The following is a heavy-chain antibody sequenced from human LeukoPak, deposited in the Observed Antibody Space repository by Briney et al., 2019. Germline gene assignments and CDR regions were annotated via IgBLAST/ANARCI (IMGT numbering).Heavy chain of an antibody. Sequence: SETLSLTCAVYGGSFSSYYWSWIRQSPGRGLEWIGEINHSGSTYYNPSLKSRVTISEDTSKNQISLKLSSVTAADAAVYYCARGVRIADYWGQGTLVTVSS. V-gene: IGHV4-34*01. J-gene: IGHJ4*02. CDR3: ARGVRIADY. CDR1: GGSFSSYY. D-gene: IGHD6-13*01. CDR2: INHSGST.